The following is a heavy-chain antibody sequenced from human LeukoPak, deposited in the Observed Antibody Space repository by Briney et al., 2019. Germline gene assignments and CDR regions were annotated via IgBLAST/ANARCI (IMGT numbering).Heavy chain of an antibody. V-gene: IGHV3-21*01. D-gene: IGHD3-10*01. Sequence: GGSLRLSCAASGFTFSSSSMNWVRQQPGKGLEWVSSISSSSSYIYYADSVKGRFTISRDNAKNSLYLQMNSLRAEDTAVYYCAREVTMVRGVGAFDIWGQGTMVTVSS. J-gene: IGHJ3*02. CDR3: AREVTMVRGVGAFDI. CDR2: ISSSSSYI. CDR1: GFTFSSSS.